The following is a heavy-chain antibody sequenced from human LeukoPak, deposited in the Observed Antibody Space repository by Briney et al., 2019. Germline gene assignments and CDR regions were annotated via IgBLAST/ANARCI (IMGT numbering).Heavy chain of an antibody. V-gene: IGHV3-21*01. D-gene: IGHD4-23*01. CDR1: GFIFTNYA. CDR2: ISSSSSYI. CDR3: ARDPSDYGGNSI. J-gene: IGHJ4*02. Sequence: RGSLRLSCAASGFIFTNYAMSWVRQAPGKGLEWVSSISSSSSYIYYADSVKGRFTISRDNAKNSLYLQMNSLRAEDTAVYYCARDPSDYGGNSIWGQGTLVTVSS.